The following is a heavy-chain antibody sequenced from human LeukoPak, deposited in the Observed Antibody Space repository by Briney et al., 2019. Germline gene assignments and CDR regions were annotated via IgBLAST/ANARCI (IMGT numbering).Heavy chain of an antibody. CDR1: GFTFSSYG. D-gene: IGHD2-2*01. CDR2: IRYDGSNK. Sequence: GGSLRLSCAASGFTFSSYGMHWVRQAPGKGLEGVAFIRYDGSNKYYADSGKGRFTISRDNSKNTLYLQMNSLRAEDTAVYYCAKDGECSSTSCYPGYFDYWGQGTLVTVSS. J-gene: IGHJ4*02. CDR3: AKDGECSSTSCYPGYFDY. V-gene: IGHV3-30*02.